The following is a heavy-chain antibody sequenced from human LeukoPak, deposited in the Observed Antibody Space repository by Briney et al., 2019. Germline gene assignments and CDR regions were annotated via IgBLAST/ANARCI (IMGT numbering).Heavy chain of an antibody. D-gene: IGHD3-10*01. CDR3: ARGGGPKDY. V-gene: IGHV4-34*01. CDR2: INHSGST. J-gene: IGHJ4*02. Sequence: SETLSLTCAVYGGSFSGYYWSWIRQPPGKGLEWIGEINHSGSTNYNPSLKGRVTISVDTSKNQFSLKLSSVTAADTAVYYCARGGGPKDYWGQGTLVTVSS. CDR1: GGSFSGYY.